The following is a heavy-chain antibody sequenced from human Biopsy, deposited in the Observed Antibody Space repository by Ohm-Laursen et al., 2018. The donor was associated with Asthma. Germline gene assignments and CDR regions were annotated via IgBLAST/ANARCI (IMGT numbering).Heavy chain of an antibody. D-gene: IGHD3-10*01. V-gene: IGHV1-18*01. CDR2: ISVYNGNT. Sequence: GASVKVSCKTSGYTFNSAGITWVRQAPGQGLEWMGWISVYNGNTKVAQKLQDRVTMITDTSTSTAYMELRSLRSDDTAVYFCARAVDYSHYYGIDVWGHGTTATVS. CDR1: GYTFNSAG. CDR3: ARAVDYSHYYGIDV. J-gene: IGHJ6*02.